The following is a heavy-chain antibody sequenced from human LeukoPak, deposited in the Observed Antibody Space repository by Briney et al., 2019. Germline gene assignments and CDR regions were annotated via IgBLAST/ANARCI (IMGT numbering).Heavy chain of an antibody. CDR2: IYYSGST. J-gene: IGHJ4*02. V-gene: IGHV4-59*12. Sequence: SETLSLTCTVSGGSISSYYWSWLRQPPGKGLEWIGYIYYSGSTNYNPSLKRRVTISVDTSKNQFSLKLSSVTAADTAVYYCARGRGAVFDYWGQGTLVTVSS. CDR1: GGSISSYY. CDR3: ARGRGAVFDY.